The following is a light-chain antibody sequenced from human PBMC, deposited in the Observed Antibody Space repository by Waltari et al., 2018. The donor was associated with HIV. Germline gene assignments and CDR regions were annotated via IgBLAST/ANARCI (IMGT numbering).Light chain of an antibody. Sequence: QSVLTQPPSASGTPGQRVTISCSGSTSNIGTSIVTWYQQVPGTAPKLLIYSNNQRPSGVPDRFSGSKSGTSASLAISGLQSEDEADYYCAAWDDSLNGPVFGGGTKLTVL. CDR2: SNN. J-gene: IGLJ3*02. CDR1: TSNIGTSI. CDR3: AAWDDSLNGPV. V-gene: IGLV1-44*01.